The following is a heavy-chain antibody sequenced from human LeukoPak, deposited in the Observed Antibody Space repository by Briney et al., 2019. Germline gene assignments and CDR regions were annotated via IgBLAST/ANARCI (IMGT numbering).Heavy chain of an antibody. D-gene: IGHD3-10*01. CDR2: INAGNGNT. J-gene: IGHJ5*02. CDR3: ARVPYFSGSGSYHNWFDP. V-gene: IGHV1-3*01. Sequence: ASVKVSCKASGYTFTSYAMHWVRQAPGQGLGGLGWINAGNGNTKYSQKFQDRVTITKDTSASTAYMELSSLRSEDTAVYYCARVPYFSGSGSYHNWFDPWGQGTLVTVSS. CDR1: GYTFTSYA.